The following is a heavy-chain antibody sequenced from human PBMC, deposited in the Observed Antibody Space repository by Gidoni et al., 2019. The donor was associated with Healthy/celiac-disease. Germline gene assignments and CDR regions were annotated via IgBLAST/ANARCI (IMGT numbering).Heavy chain of an antibody. CDR1: GYTFTSYA. D-gene: IGHD5-18*01. V-gene: IGHV1-3*01. CDR2: INAGNGNT. Sequence: QVQLVQSGAEVKKPGASVKVSCKASGYTFTSYAMHWVRQAPGQRLEWMGWINAGNGNTKYSQKFQGRVTITRDTSASTAYMELSSLRSEDTAVYYCARAHSTWIQLWFPDYWGQGTLVTVSS. CDR3: ARAHSTWIQLWFPDY. J-gene: IGHJ4*02.